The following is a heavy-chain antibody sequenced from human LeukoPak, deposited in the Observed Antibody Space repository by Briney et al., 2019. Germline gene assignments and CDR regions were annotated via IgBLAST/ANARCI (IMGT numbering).Heavy chain of an antibody. V-gene: IGHV3-21*01. J-gene: IGHJ4*02. D-gene: IGHD3-10*01. CDR3: AREPPGRYYYGSGSYFGIDY. CDR1: GFTFSSYS. CDR2: ISSSSSYI. Sequence: GSLRLSCAASGFTFSSYSMNWVRQAPGKGLEWVSSISSSSSYIYYADSVKGRFTISRDNAKNSLYLQMNSLRAEDTAVYYCAREPPGRYYYGSGSYFGIDYWGQGTLVTVSS.